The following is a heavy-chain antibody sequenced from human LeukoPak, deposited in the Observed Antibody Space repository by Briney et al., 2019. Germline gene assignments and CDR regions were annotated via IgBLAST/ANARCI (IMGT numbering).Heavy chain of an antibody. CDR1: GFTFSSYS. V-gene: IGHV3-21*01. J-gene: IGHJ3*02. CDR3: ATTNRGSAFDI. D-gene: IGHD1-14*01. CDR2: ISSSSSYI. Sequence: GGSLRLSCAASGFTFSSYSMNWVRQAPGKGLEWVSSISSSSSYIYYADSVKGRFTISRDNAKNTLYLQMNSLRAEDTAVYYCATTNRGSAFDIWGQGTMVTVSS.